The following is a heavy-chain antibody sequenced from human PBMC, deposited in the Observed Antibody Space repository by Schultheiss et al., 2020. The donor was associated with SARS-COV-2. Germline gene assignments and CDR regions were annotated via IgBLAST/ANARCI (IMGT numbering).Heavy chain of an antibody. CDR1: GYTFTSYG. CDR3: ARTPDYDFWSGYLDGGVYFDY. CDR2: ISAYNGNT. J-gene: IGHJ4*02. V-gene: IGHV1-18*01. D-gene: IGHD3-3*01. Sequence: ASVKVSCKASGYTFTSYGISWVRQAPGQGLEWMGWISAYNGNTNYAQKLQGRVTMTTDTSTSTAYMELRSLRSDDTAVYYCARTPDYDFWSGYLDGGVYFDYWGQGTLVTVSS.